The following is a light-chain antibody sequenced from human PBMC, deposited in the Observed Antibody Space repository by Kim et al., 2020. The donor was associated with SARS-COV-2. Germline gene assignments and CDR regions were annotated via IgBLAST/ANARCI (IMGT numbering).Light chain of an antibody. Sequence: GGTFTLPCGPSTGSVTNDHYPYWIQQKPGQAPRTLIFDTNRRHSWTPARFSGSLFGARAALTLSGAQPEDEADYYCLLSYRDPRGVFGGGTQLTVL. CDR3: LLSYRDPRGV. CDR1: TGSVTNDHY. CDR2: DTN. J-gene: IGLJ3*02. V-gene: IGLV7-46*01.